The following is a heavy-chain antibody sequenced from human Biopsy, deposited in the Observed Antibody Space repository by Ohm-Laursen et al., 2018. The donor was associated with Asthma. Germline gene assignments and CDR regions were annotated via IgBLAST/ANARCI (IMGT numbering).Heavy chain of an antibody. CDR1: GGTFNTYA. Sequence: ASVKVSCKSLGGTFNTYAIGWVRQAPGQGLEWMGGINSVFGTTTYPQKFQDRVTITVDDSTSTVYMELSSLRSEDTAVYYCARKAGSCISRTCYSLDFWGQGTLVTVSS. CDR3: ARKAGSCISRTCYSLDF. D-gene: IGHD2-2*01. V-gene: IGHV1-69*13. J-gene: IGHJ4*02. CDR2: INSVFGTT.